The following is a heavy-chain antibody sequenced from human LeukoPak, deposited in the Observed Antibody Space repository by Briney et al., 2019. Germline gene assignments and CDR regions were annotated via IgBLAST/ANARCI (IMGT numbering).Heavy chain of an antibody. V-gene: IGHV4-4*09. CDR3: ARLRVTRRVQKWLLYRYRLDV. CDR1: GSSISSYY. D-gene: IGHD3-3*01. Sequence: SETLSLTCTVSGSSISSYYWSWIRQPPGKGLEWIGYIYTSGSTNYNPSLKSRVTISVDTSKNQFSLKLSSVTAADTAVYYCARLRVTRRVQKWLLYRYRLDVWGKGTTVTVSS. J-gene: IGHJ6*04. CDR2: IYTSGST.